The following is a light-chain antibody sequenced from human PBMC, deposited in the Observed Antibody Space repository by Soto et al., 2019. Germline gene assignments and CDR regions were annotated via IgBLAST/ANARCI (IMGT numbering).Light chain of an antibody. CDR2: DAS. CDR3: QQRSNWPPYT. Sequence: EIVLTQSPATLSLSPGERATLSCRASQSVSSYLAWYQQKPGQAPRLLIYDASNRATGIPARFSGSGSGTDFTLPINSLEPEDFAVYYCQQRSNWPPYTFGQGTKLEIK. J-gene: IGKJ2*01. CDR1: QSVSSY. V-gene: IGKV3-11*01.